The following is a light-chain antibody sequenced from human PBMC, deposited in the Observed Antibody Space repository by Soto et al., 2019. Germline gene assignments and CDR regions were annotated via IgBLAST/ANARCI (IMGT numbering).Light chain of an antibody. V-gene: IGKV1-12*01. Sequence: IQMTQSPSSVSASVGDSVTITCRASQVISSWLAWYQVKPGKAPKLLIYGASNRESGVPSRFSASESGTLFTLTINSLQPEDFATYYCHQASSFPLTFGGGTTVEI. CDR1: QVISSW. J-gene: IGKJ4*01. CDR2: GAS. CDR3: HQASSFPLT.